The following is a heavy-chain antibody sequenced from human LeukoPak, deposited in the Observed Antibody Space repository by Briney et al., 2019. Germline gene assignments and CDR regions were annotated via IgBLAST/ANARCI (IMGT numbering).Heavy chain of an antibody. CDR3: AGVWGPPWWFDP. J-gene: IGHJ5*02. V-gene: IGHV4-59*01. CDR2: IYYSGSS. D-gene: IGHD3-16*01. Sequence: PSETLSLTCTVSGCSISSYNWSWIRQPPGKGLEWIGSIYYSGSSNYNPSLKSRVTISLDKSTNQFPLKLSSVPAAETPVCYCAGVWGPPWWFDPWRQGTLVTDSS. CDR1: GCSISSYN.